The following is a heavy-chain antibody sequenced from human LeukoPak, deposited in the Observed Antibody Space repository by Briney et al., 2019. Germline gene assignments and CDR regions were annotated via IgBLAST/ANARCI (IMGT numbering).Heavy chain of an antibody. V-gene: IGHV4-38-2*02. CDR1: GYSISSGYY. Sequence: PSETLSLTCTVSGYSISSGYYWGWIRQPPGKGLEWIGSIYHSGSTYYNPSLKSRVTISVDTSKNQFSLRLSSVTAADTAVYYCARGGPLQSALRFDPWGQGTLVTVSS. CDR3: ARGGPLQSALRFDP. CDR2: IYHSGST. J-gene: IGHJ5*02. D-gene: IGHD4-11*01.